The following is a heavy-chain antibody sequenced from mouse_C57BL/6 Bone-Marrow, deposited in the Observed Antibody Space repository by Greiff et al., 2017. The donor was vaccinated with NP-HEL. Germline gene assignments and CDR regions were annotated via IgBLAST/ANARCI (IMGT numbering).Heavy chain of an antibody. J-gene: IGHJ2*01. D-gene: IGHD2-1*01. CDR3: ARSGTTFDY. CDR2: INPSTGGT. CDR1: GYSFTGYY. Sequence: VQLQQSGPELVKPGASVKISCKASGYSFTGYYMNWVKQSPEKSLEWIGEINPSTGGTTYNQKFKAKATLTVDKSSSTAYMQLKSLTSEDSAVYYCARSGTTFDYWGQGTTLTVSS. V-gene: IGHV1-42*01.